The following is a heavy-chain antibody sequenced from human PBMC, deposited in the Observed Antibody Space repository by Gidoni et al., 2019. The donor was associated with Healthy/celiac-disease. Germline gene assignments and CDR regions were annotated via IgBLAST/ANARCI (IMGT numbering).Heavy chain of an antibody. V-gene: IGHV4-39*01. CDR3: ALAYCGGDCYSGDYYYYYGMDV. J-gene: IGHJ6*02. Sequence: QLQLQESGPGLVKPSETLSLTCTVSGGSISSSSYYWGWLRQPPGKGLEWIGSIYYSGSTYYNPSLKSRVTISVDTSKNQFSLKLSSVTAADTAVYYCALAYCGGDCYSGDYYYYYGMDVWGQGTTVTVSS. D-gene: IGHD2-21*01. CDR1: GGSISSSSYY. CDR2: IYYSGST.